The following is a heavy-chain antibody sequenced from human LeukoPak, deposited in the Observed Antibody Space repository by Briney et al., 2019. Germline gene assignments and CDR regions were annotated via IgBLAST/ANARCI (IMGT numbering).Heavy chain of an antibody. D-gene: IGHD2-8*01. CDR1: GFTFSSYA. V-gene: IGHV3-23*01. J-gene: IGHJ3*02. CDR3: AKGLEWSNYAFDI. Sequence: GGSLRLSCAASGFTFSSYAMSWVRQAPGKGLEWASAISGSGGSTYYADSVKGRFTISRDNSKNTLYPQMNSLRAEDTAVYYCAKGLEWSNYAFDIWGQGTMVTVSS. CDR2: ISGSGGST.